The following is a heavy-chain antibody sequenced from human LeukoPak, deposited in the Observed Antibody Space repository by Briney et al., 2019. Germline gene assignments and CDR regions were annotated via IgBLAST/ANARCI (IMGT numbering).Heavy chain of an antibody. V-gene: IGHV3-30*04. Sequence: GGSLRLSCAASGFTFSSYAMHWVRQAPGKGLEWVTFISSDGSNKYYADSVKGRFSISRDNSKNTLYLQMNSLRPEDTAVYYCARGRRTLIVGATRNAFDVWGQGTIVTVSS. CDR2: ISSDGSNK. CDR3: ARGRRTLIVGATRNAFDV. J-gene: IGHJ3*01. CDR1: GFTFSSYA. D-gene: IGHD1-26*01.